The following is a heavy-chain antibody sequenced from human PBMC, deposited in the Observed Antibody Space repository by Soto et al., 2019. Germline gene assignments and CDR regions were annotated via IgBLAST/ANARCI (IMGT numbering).Heavy chain of an antibody. V-gene: IGHV4-34*01. CDR1: GDSFSDYF. CDR2: ISQVGRA. CDR3: ARGDGYFRQ. D-gene: IGHD4-17*01. J-gene: IGHJ4*02. Sequence: QVVLQQWGARLLKPSETLSLTCDVSGDSFSDYFCNWLRQSPGKGLGWMGEISQVGRARYNQSLETRSTISVDTSKTQLSRNLTSVTDADTAVYYCARGDGYFRQWGQGALVTVSS.